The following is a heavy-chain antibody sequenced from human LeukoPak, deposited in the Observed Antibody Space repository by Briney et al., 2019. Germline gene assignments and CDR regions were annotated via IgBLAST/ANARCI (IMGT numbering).Heavy chain of an antibody. J-gene: IGHJ4*02. CDR3: ARHGVGSSWFGFDY. CDR2: INPGDSDP. Sequence: GESLKISCQASGHTFNNYWIGWVRQMPGKGLEWMGIINPGDSDPRYSPSLQGRATISADRSISTAYLQWSSLKASDTAMYYCARHGVGSSWFGFDYWGQGTLVTVSS. V-gene: IGHV5-51*01. D-gene: IGHD6-6*01. CDR1: GHTFNNYW.